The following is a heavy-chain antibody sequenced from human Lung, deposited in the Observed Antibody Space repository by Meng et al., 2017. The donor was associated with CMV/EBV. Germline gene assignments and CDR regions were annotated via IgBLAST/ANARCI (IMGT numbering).Heavy chain of an antibody. D-gene: IGHD1-7*01. V-gene: IGHV3-7*03. J-gene: IGHJ4*02. CDR1: GFTFSRYW. Sequence: GESLKISCAASGFTFSRYWMTWVRQAPGKGLEWLSNTKEDGSGKYYVESVKGRFTISRDNAKNSLYLEMNSRTVADTAVYYCVKLFDYWGQGTLGTVSS. CDR2: TKEDGSGK. CDR3: VKLFDY.